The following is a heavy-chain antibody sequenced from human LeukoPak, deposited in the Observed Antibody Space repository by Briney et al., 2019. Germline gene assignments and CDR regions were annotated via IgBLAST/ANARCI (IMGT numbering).Heavy chain of an antibody. J-gene: IGHJ5*02. CDR1: VGSISSGDYY. Sequence: PSQTLSLTCTVSVGSISSGDYYSSWIRQPPGKCLDCIGYIYYSGSTYYNPSLKSRVTISVDTSKNQFSLKLSSVTAADTAVYYCARQGGSSWYNWFDPWGQGTLVTVSS. CDR2: IYYSGST. V-gene: IGHV4-30-4*01. CDR3: ARQGGSSWYNWFDP. D-gene: IGHD6-13*01.